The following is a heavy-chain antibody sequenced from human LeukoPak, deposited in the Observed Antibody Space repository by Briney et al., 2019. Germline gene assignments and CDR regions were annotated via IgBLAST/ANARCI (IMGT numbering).Heavy chain of an antibody. CDR3: TTDLLGLRAGDAFDI. V-gene: IGHV3-15*01. CDR2: IKSKTDGETT. CDR1: GFTFSDAW. D-gene: IGHD5-12*01. Sequence: PGGSLRLSCAASGFTFSDAWMTWVRQAPGKGLQWVGRIKSKTDGETTDYTAPVKGRFTLSRDDSKNTLFLQMNSLKTEDTAVYYCTTDLLGLRAGDAFDIWGQGTMVTVSS. J-gene: IGHJ3*02.